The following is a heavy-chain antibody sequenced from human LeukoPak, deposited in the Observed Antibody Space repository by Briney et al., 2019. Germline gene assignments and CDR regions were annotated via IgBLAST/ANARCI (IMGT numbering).Heavy chain of an antibody. CDR1: GYTFSNYA. Sequence: GGSLRLSCAASGYTFSNYAMTGVRQAPGKGLNWVSPISGSDGSTYYSDSVTGRFSISRDNAKNTLYLQMTSLRTDDTAVYYCAKGGYDFWSAYQIDLWGQGTLVTVSS. V-gene: IGHV3-23*01. CDR3: AKGGYDFWSAYQIDL. D-gene: IGHD3-3*01. J-gene: IGHJ5*02. CDR2: ISGSDGST.